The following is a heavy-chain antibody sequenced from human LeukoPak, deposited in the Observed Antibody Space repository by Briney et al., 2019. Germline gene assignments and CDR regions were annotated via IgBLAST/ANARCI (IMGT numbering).Heavy chain of an antibody. J-gene: IGHJ4*02. D-gene: IGHD3-16*02. CDR2: IYYTGT. V-gene: IGHV4-59*02. Sequence: SETLSLTCTVSGGSVTDYYWSWIRQSPGKGLEWIGYIYYTGTSYNPSLKSRVTISADTSKNQFSLKLISVTAADTAVYYCALQGSYRKYYFDYWGQGTLVTVSS. CDR1: GGSVTDYY. CDR3: ALQGSYRKYYFDY.